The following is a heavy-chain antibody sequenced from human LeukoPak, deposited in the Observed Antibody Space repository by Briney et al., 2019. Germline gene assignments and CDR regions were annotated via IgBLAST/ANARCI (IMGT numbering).Heavy chain of an antibody. CDR2: VYYTGST. CDR3: TREVGSFYPGDRRFDT. V-gene: IGHV4-59*01. J-gene: IGHJ5*02. Sequence: SETLSLTCTVSGYSISPYYWSWIRQPPGKGLEWIGNVYYTGSTYYNPSLKSRVTISVETSKNHFSLKLVSVTAADTALYFCTREVGSFYPGDRRFDTWGQGTLVTVSS. CDR1: GYSISPYY. D-gene: IGHD2-21*02.